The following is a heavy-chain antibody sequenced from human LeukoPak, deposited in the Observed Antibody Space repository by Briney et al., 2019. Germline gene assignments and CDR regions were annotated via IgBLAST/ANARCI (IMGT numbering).Heavy chain of an antibody. CDR3: AKDLRYSGSYLFDC. Sequence: GGSLRLSCAGSGFTFGDYAMHWVRQPPGKGLEWVSGIGWNSGSIGYADSVKGRFTISRDNAKNSLYLQMNSLRDEDTALYYCAKDLRYSGSYLFDCWGQGTLVTVSS. CDR2: IGWNSGSI. V-gene: IGHV3-9*01. CDR1: GFTFGDYA. D-gene: IGHD1-26*01. J-gene: IGHJ4*02.